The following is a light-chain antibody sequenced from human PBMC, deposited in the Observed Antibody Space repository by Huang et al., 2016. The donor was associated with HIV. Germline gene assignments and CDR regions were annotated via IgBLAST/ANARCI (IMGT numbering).Light chain of an antibody. J-gene: IGKJ1*01. CDR1: LRFSSN. Sequence: GELTILCSRPMLRFSSNFAGYQNTPWQGPRLLLYGAASRDTGVPARFSGSGSGTEFSLIISSLQSDDFVVYYCQQYQDWPRTFGQGTKGEIK. CDR3: QQYQDWPRT. CDR2: GAA. V-gene: IGKV3-15*01.